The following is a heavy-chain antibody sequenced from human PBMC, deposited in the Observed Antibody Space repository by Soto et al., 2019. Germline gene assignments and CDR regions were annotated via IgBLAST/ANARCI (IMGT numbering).Heavy chain of an antibody. CDR2: TYYRSKWYN. D-gene: IGHD3-3*01. CDR3: AREPWYYDFWSGYKYYFDY. CDR1: GDSVSSNSAA. Sequence: PSQTLSLTCAISGDSVSSNSAAWNWIRQSPSRGLEWLGRTYYRSKWYNDYAVSVKSRITINPDTSKNQFSLQLNSVTPEDTAVNYCAREPWYYDFWSGYKYYFDYWGQGTLVTVSS. J-gene: IGHJ4*02. V-gene: IGHV6-1*01.